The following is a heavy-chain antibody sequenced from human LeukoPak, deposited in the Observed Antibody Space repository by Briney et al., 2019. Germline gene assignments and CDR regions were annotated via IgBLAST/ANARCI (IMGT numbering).Heavy chain of an antibody. J-gene: IGHJ4*02. CDR2: ISVSGGST. CDR3: AKISGWPHGYFDY. D-gene: IGHD6-19*01. CDR1: GFTFSSYA. V-gene: IGHV3-23*01. Sequence: GGSLRLSCAASGFTFSSYAMSWVRQAPGKGLEWVSAISVSGGSTYYVDSVKGRFTISRDNSKNTLYLQMNSLRAEDTAVYCCAKISGWPHGYFDYWGQGTLVTVSS.